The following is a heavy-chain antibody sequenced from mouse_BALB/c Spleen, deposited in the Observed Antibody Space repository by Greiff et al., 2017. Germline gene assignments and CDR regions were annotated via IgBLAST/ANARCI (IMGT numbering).Heavy chain of an antibody. V-gene: IGHV1-39*01. J-gene: IGHJ3*01. CDR3: AISTMITTGFAY. CDR2: INPYYGST. D-gene: IGHD2-4*01. Sequence: VQLQQTGPELVKPGASVKISCKASGYSFTDYIMLWVKQSHGKSLEWIGNINPYYGSTSYNLKFKGKATLTVDKSSSTAYMQLNSLTSEDSAVYYCAISTMITTGFAYWGQGTLVTVSA. CDR1: GYSFTDYI.